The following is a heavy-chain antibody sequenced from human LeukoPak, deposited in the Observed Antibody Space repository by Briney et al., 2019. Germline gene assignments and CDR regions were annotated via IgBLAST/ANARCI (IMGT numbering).Heavy chain of an antibody. Sequence: GGSLRLSCAASGFTFSDDFMSWIRQPPGRGLEWVSYISSSGGTIYYADSVKGRFTISRDNAKNSLYLQMSSLRVEDTAVYYCARGYSSDWYSGYWGQGTLVTVSS. J-gene: IGHJ4*02. CDR3: ARGYSSDWYSGY. D-gene: IGHD6-19*01. V-gene: IGHV3-11*01. CDR1: GFTFSDDF. CDR2: ISSSGGTI.